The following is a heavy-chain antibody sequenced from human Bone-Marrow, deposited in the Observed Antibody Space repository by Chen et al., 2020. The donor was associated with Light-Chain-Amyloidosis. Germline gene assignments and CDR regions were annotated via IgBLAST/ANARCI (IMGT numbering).Heavy chain of an antibody. D-gene: IGHD5-12*01. Sequence: GSGYTFPNYWIGWVRQMPGKGLEWMGVIYPDDSDARYSPSFEGQVTISADKSITTAYLQWRSLKASATAMYYCARRRDGYNFDYWGQGTLVTVSS. CDR2: IYPDDSDA. CDR1: GYTFPNYW. V-gene: IGHV5-51*01. CDR3: ARRRDGYNFDY. J-gene: IGHJ4*02.